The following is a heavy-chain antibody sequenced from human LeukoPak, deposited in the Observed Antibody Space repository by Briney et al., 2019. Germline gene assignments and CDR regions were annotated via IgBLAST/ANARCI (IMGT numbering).Heavy chain of an antibody. Sequence: GGSLRLSCAASGFTFSSYWMHWVRQAPGKGLVWISRIKSDVSTNYADSVKGRFTISRDNAKNTVSLQMNSLTAEDTAVYYCARAPSEIGGYYPEYFRHWGQGTLVTVSS. CDR1: GFTFSSYW. CDR2: IKSDVST. D-gene: IGHD3-22*01. V-gene: IGHV3-74*01. J-gene: IGHJ1*01. CDR3: ARAPSEIGGYYPEYFRH.